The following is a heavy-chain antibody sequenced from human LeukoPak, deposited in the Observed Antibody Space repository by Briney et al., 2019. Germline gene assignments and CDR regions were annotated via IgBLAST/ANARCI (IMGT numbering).Heavy chain of an antibody. CDR2: IYYSGST. V-gene: IGHV4-39*07. D-gene: IGHD2-21*02. J-gene: IGHJ3*02. CDR3: ARDLLLGGGDCYSSCAFDI. Sequence: PSETLSLTCTVSGGSISSSSYYWGWIRQPPGKGLEWIGSIYYSGSTYYNPSLKSRVTISVDTSKNQFSLRMSSVTAADTGVYYCARDLLLGGGDCYSSCAFDICGQRTMVTVSS. CDR1: GGSISSSSYY.